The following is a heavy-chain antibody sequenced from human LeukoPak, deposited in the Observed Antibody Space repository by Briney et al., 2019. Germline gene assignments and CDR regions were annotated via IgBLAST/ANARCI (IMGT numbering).Heavy chain of an antibody. Sequence: GGSLRLSCAASGFAFTSYAMSWGRQAPGKGLGWVSAFSGGGGSTYYANSVKGRFTISKDNCKNTLYLQMNSLKAEDTAVYYWAKSINNYGDINYFGYWGQGTLVTVSS. CDR2: FSGGGGST. CDR3: AKSINNYGDINYFGY. J-gene: IGHJ4*02. CDR1: GFAFTSYA. V-gene: IGHV3-23*01. D-gene: IGHD4-17*01.